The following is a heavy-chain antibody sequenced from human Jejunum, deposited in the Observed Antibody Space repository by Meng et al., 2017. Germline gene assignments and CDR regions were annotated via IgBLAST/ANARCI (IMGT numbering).Heavy chain of an antibody. CDR2: IYHSGST. CDR3: ARGGYYSFDY. V-gene: IGHV4-4*02. CDR1: GGSISSVYW. J-gene: IGHJ4*02. Sequence: VQLQASGPGLVKPSEPLSLTFAVSGGSISSVYWWTWVRQSPGKGLEWIGEIYHSGSTNYNPSLKSRVTISVDKSKNQFSLKLTSVTAADTAVYYCARGGYYSFDYWGQGTLVTVSS. D-gene: IGHD5-18*01.